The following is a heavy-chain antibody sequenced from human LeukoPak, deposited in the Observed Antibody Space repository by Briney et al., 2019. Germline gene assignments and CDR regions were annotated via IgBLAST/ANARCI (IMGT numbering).Heavy chain of an antibody. CDR1: GGSISSYY. Sequence: SSETLSLTCTVSGGSISSYYWSWIRQPPGKGLEWIGYIYYSGSTNYNPSLKSRVTISVDTSKNQFSLKLSSVTAADTAVYYCARGVAGHFDYWGQGTLVTVSS. CDR3: ARGVAGHFDY. CDR2: IYYSGST. D-gene: IGHD6-19*01. J-gene: IGHJ4*02. V-gene: IGHV4-59*08.